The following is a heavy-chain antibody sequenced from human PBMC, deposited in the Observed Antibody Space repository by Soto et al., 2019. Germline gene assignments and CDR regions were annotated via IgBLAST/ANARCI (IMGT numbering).Heavy chain of an antibody. V-gene: IGHV4-59*01. D-gene: IGHD1-20*01. CDR2: ISYSGST. CDR3: AYDWSADGIFDY. CDR1: GDPISGYY. Sequence: PSETLSLTCIVSGDPISGYYWSWIRQPPGKELEWIGHISYSGSTNYNPSLRSRVTISLDTSKKWVSLKVNTVTAADTAIYYCAYDWSADGIFDYWGQGTLVTVSS. J-gene: IGHJ4*02.